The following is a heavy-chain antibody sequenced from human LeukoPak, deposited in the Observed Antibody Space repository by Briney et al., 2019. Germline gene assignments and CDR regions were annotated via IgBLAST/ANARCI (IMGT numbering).Heavy chain of an antibody. D-gene: IGHD4-11*01. V-gene: IGHV1-8*01. J-gene: IGHJ3*02. CDR1: GYTFTSYD. CDR2: MNPNSGNT. CDR3: ARADSNYPYDAFDI. Sequence: ASVKVSCKASGYTFTSYDINWVRQATGQGLEWMGWMNPNSGNTGYAQKFQGRVTMTRNTSISTAYMELSSLRSEDTAVYYCARADSNYPYDAFDIWGQGTMVTVSA.